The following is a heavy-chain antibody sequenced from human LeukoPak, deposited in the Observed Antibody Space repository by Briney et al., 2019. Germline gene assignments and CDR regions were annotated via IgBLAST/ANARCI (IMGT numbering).Heavy chain of an antibody. CDR1: GYSFTSYW. J-gene: IGHJ4*02. Sequence: GESLKISCKGSGYSFTSYWIGWVRQMPGKGLEWMGIIYPGDSDTRYSPSFQGQVTISADKSISTAYLQWSSLKASDTAMYYCARPTYYYGSGSSGVDYWGQGTLSPSPQ. CDR2: IYPGDSDT. V-gene: IGHV5-51*01. CDR3: ARPTYYYGSGSSGVDY. D-gene: IGHD3-10*01.